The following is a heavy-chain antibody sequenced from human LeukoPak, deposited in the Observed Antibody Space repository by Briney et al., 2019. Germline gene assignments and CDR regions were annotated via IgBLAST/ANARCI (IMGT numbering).Heavy chain of an antibody. CDR2: ITGTGDST. V-gene: IGHV3-23*01. J-gene: IGHJ4*02. CDR3: ANSGSSSGTGSAGY. D-gene: IGHD1-26*01. Sequence: PGGSLRLSCAASGFTFSSYAMNWVRQAPGKGLEWVSGITGTGDSTYYADSVKGRFTISRDNSKKTLYLQMNSLRAKDTAVYHCANSGSSSGTGSAGYWGQGTLVTVPS. CDR1: GFTFSSYA.